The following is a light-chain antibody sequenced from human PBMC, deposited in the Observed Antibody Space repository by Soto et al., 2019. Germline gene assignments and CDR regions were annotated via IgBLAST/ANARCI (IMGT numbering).Light chain of an antibody. CDR1: QSVSGN. J-gene: IGKJ5*01. V-gene: IGKV3-15*01. CDR2: GAS. CDR3: QQYNNWFSIT. Sequence: EIVMTQSPATLSVSPGERATLSCRASQSVSGNLAWYQQKPGQAPRLLIYGASTRANGIPARFSVSGSGTEFNLTISSLQSEDFAVYYCQQYNNWFSITFGQGTRLEIK.